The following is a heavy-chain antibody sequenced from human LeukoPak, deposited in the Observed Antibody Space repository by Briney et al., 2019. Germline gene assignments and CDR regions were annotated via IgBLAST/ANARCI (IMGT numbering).Heavy chain of an antibody. J-gene: IGHJ4*02. D-gene: IGHD6-13*01. CDR1: GFTFSNYA. CDR2: LSSSGGTT. Sequence: PGGSLRLSCAASGFTFSNYAMSWVRQAPGKGLEWVSGLSSSGGTTYYADSVKGRFTISRDNAKNSLYLQMNSLRAEDTAVYYCARDPLSSSSFDLWGQGTLVAVSS. CDR3: ARDPLSSSSFDL. V-gene: IGHV3-23*01.